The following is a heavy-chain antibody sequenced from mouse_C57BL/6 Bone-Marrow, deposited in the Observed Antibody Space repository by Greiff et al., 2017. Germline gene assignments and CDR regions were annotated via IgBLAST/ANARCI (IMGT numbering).Heavy chain of an antibody. Sequence: EVKLVESGGGLVQPGGSMKLSCAASGFTFSDAWMDWVRQSPEKGLEWVAEIRNKANNHATYYAESVKGRFTISRDDSKSSVYLQMNSLRAEETGIYYCTRRDSVYYAMDYWGQGTSVTVSS. CDR3: TRRDSVYYAMDY. J-gene: IGHJ4*01. CDR2: IRNKANNHAT. D-gene: IGHD2-12*01. CDR1: GFTFSDAW. V-gene: IGHV6-6*01.